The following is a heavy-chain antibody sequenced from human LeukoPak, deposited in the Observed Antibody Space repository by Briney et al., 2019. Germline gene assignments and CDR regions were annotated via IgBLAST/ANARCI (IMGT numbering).Heavy chain of an antibody. J-gene: IGHJ4*02. Sequence: PGGSLRLSCAASGFTFSNFGMHWVRQAPGKGLEWVAVISYDGSNKYYADSVKGRFTISRDNSKNTLYLQMNSLRAEDTAVYYCAKSGYDDYRHFDYWGQGTLVTVSS. V-gene: IGHV3-30*18. CDR2: ISYDGSNK. CDR3: AKSGYDDYRHFDY. CDR1: GFTFSNFG. D-gene: IGHD5-12*01.